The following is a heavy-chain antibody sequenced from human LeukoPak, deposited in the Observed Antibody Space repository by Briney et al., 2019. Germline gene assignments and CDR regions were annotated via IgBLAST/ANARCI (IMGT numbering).Heavy chain of an antibody. V-gene: IGHV3-66*02. CDR2: IYSGGST. Sequence: GGSLRLPWAASEFTFSSNSMSWVRQAPGKGLEWVSVIYSGGSTYYADSVKGRFTISRDNSKNTLYLQMNSLRAEDTAVYYCARDQSFFDYWGQGTLVTVSS. CDR1: EFTFSSNS. J-gene: IGHJ4*02. CDR3: ARDQSFFDY. D-gene: IGHD1-26*01.